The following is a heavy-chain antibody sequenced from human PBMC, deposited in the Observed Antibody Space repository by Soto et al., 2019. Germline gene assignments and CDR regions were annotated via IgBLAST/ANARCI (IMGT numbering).Heavy chain of an antibody. D-gene: IGHD6-13*01. V-gene: IGHV4-4*02. CDR3: ARAGAQGPTLAAAGYFDY. CDR1: SGSISSSNW. Sequence: QVQLQESGPGLVKPSGTLSLTCAVSSGSISSSNWWSWVRQPPGKGLEWIGEIYHSGSTNYNPSLKSRVTISVDKSKNQFSLKLSSVTAADTAVYYCARAGAQGPTLAAAGYFDYWGQGTLVTVSS. J-gene: IGHJ4*02. CDR2: IYHSGST.